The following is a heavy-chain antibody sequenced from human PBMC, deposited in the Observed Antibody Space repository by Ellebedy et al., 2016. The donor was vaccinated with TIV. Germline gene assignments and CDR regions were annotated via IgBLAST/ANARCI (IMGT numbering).Heavy chain of an antibody. D-gene: IGHD5-12*01. CDR3: ARDWDSGYEGPVDY. CDR1: GFTFSSYG. CDR2: IWYDGSNK. J-gene: IGHJ4*02. V-gene: IGHV3-33*08. Sequence: GESLKISCAASGFTFSSYGMHWVRQAPGKGLEWVAVIWYDGSNKYYADSVKGRFTISRDNSKNTLYLQMNSLRAEDTAVYYCARDWDSGYEGPVDYWGQGTLVSVSS.